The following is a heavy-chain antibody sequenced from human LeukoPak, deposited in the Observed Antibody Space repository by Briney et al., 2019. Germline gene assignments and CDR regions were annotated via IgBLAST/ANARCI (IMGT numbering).Heavy chain of an antibody. Sequence: EASVKVSCKASGYTFTGYYMHWVRQAPGQGLEWMGWINPNSGGTNYAQKFQGRVTMTRDTSISTACMELSRLSSVTAADTAVYYCARDRGKYGSSWPDAFDIWGQGTMVTVSS. D-gene: IGHD6-13*01. V-gene: IGHV1-2*02. CDR2: INPNSGGT. CDR1: GYTFTGYY. CDR3: ARDRGKYGSSWPDAFDI. J-gene: IGHJ3*02.